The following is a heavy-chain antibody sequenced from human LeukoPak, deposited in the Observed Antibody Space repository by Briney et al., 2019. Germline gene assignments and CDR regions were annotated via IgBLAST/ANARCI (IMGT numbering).Heavy chain of an antibody. J-gene: IGHJ5*02. D-gene: IGHD3-10*01. CDR3: ARGDITMVRGVRDNWFDP. CDR2: IYHSGNT. V-gene: IGHV4-38-2*02. Sequence: SETLSLTCTVSGYSISSGYYWGWIRQPPGKGLEWIGSIYHSGNTYYNPSLKSRVTISVDTSKNQFSLNLSSVTAADTAVYYCARGDITMVRGVRDNWFDPWGQGTLVTVSS. CDR1: GYSISSGYY.